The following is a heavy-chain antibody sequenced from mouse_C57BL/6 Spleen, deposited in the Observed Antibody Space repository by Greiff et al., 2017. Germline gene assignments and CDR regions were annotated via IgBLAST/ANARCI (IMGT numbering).Heavy chain of an antibody. CDR2: INPNNGGT. Sequence: EVQLQQSGPELVKPGASVKISCKASGYTFTDYYMNWVKQSHGKSLEWIGDINPNNGGTSYNQKFKGKATLTVDKSSSTAYMELRSLTSEDSAVYYCASVMVTHYYSMDYWCQGTSVTVSS. V-gene: IGHV1-26*01. D-gene: IGHD2-3*01. CDR3: ASVMVTHYYSMDY. CDR1: GYTFTDYY. J-gene: IGHJ4*01.